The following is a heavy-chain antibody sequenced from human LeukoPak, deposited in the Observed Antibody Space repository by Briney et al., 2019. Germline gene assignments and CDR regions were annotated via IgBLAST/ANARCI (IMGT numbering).Heavy chain of an antibody. V-gene: IGHV3-21*01. CDR2: ISSSSSYI. Sequence: GGSLRLSCAASGFTFSSYSMNWVRQAPGKGLEWVSSISSSSSYIYYADSVKGRFTISRDNSKNTLYLQMNSLRAEDTAVYYCARDADFIAAAGYFDYWGQGTLVTVSS. D-gene: IGHD6-13*01. J-gene: IGHJ4*02. CDR3: ARDADFIAAAGYFDY. CDR1: GFTFSSYS.